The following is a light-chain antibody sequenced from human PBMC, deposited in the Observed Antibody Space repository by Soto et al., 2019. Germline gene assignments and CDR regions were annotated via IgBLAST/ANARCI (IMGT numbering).Light chain of an antibody. CDR1: ESVRRN. Sequence: EIVMTQSPVTLSVSPVERVTLSCRASESVRRNLALYQQKPGQAPSLLIHGASTRVTGIPARFSGSGSETEFTLTISSLQSEDSAMYYCQQYNDWWTLGQGTKV. V-gene: IGKV3-15*01. J-gene: IGKJ1*01. CDR3: QQYNDWWT. CDR2: GAS.